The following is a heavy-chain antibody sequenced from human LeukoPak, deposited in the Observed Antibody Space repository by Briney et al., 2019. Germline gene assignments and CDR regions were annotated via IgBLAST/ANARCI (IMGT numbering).Heavy chain of an antibody. Sequence: PSETLSLTCTVSGGSISSSSYYWGWIRQPPGKGLEWIGSIYYSGSTYYNPSLQSRVTISIDTSKNQFSLKLRFVTAADTAVYYCARVRCSGGSCPYYYYYYMDVWGKGTTVTVSS. V-gene: IGHV4-39*07. J-gene: IGHJ6*03. CDR2: IYYSGST. CDR1: GGSISSSSYY. CDR3: ARVRCSGGSCPYYYYYYMDV. D-gene: IGHD2-15*01.